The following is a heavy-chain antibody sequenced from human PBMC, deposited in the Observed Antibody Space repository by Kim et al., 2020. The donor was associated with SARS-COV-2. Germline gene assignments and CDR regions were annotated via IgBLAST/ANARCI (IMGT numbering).Heavy chain of an antibody. V-gene: IGHV3-33*01. CDR3: ARDMEDIVVVVAATDPGEPYYYGMDV. CDR1: GFTFSSYG. D-gene: IGHD2-15*01. J-gene: IGHJ6*02. CDR2: IWYDGSNK. Sequence: GGSLRLSCAASGFTFSSYGMHWVRQAPGKGLEWVAVIWYDGSNKYYADSVKGRFTISRDNSKNTLYLQMNSLRAEDTAVYYCARDMEDIVVVVAATDPGEPYYYGMDVWGQGTTVTVSS.